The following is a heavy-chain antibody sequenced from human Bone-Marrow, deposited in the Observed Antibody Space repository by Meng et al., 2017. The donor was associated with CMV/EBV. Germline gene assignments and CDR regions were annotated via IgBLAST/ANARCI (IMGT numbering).Heavy chain of an antibody. V-gene: IGHV3-21*04. Sequence: GGSLRLSCAASGFTFSSYSMNWVRQAPGKGLEWVSSISSSSSYIYYADSVKGRFTISRDNSKNTLYLQMSSLRADDTAVYYCATIPSINCFDPWGQGTLVTVSS. D-gene: IGHD2-21*01. CDR1: GFTFSSYS. J-gene: IGHJ5*02. CDR3: ATIPSINCFDP. CDR2: ISSSSSYI.